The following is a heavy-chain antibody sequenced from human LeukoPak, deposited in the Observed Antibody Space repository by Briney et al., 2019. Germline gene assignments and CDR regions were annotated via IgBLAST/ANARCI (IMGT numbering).Heavy chain of an antibody. Sequence: GASVKVSCKASGGTFSSYAISWVRQAPGQGLEWKGGIIPIFGTANYAQKFQGRVTITTDESTSTAYMELSSLRSEDTAVYYCARTTDYGDYAGYWGQGTLVTVSS. D-gene: IGHD4-17*01. V-gene: IGHV1-69*05. CDR2: IIPIFGTA. J-gene: IGHJ4*02. CDR1: GGTFSSYA. CDR3: ARTTDYGDYAGY.